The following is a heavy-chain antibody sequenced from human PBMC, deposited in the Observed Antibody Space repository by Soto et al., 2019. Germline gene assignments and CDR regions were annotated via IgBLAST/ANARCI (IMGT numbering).Heavy chain of an antibody. CDR1: GGSITSYY. J-gene: IGHJ5*02. CDR3: AREAGVRSPFDP. D-gene: IGHD3-3*01. CDR2: IYYSGST. Sequence: SETLSLTCTVSGGSITSYYWSWIRQPPGKGLEWIGYIYYSGSTNYNPSLKSRVTISVDTSKNQFSLKLNSVTAAHTAIYYSAREAGVRSPFDPWGQGTLVTVSS. V-gene: IGHV4-59*01.